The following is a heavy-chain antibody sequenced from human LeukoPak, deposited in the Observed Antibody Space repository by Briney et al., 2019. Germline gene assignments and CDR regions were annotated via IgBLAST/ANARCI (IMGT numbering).Heavy chain of an antibody. Sequence: ASVKVSCKASGYTFNRYGMNWVRQAPGQGLEWMGWINPNSGGTNYAQKFQGRVTMTRDTSISTAYMELSRLRSDDTAVYYCARDRRIAAAGVFDYWGQGTLVTVSS. CDR1: GYTFNRYG. CDR3: ARDRRIAAAGVFDY. D-gene: IGHD6-13*01. V-gene: IGHV1-2*02. CDR2: INPNSGGT. J-gene: IGHJ4*02.